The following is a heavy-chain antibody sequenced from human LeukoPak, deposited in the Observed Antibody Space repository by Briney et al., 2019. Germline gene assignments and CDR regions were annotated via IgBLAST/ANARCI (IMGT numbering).Heavy chain of an antibody. CDR3: ARTALYYYGSGSYFDY. Sequence: SETLSLTCTVSAVSISSNYWSWLRPPPGKGLEWIGNIYYSGSTNYNPYLKSRVTISVDTAKNQFSLKLSSVTAADTAVYYCARTALYYYGSGSYFDYWGQGTLVTVSS. V-gene: IGHV4-59*01. J-gene: IGHJ4*02. CDR2: IYYSGST. CDR1: AVSISSNY. D-gene: IGHD3-10*01.